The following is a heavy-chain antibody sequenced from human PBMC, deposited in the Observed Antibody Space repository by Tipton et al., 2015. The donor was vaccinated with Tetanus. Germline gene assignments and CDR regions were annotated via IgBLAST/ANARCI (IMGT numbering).Heavy chain of an antibody. CDR3: ARRLIQNWFDP. Sequence: LRLSCTVSGASITSDEYYWSWIRQSPGRGLEWIGYIYYTGNTYYNPSLKSRVTISVDSSRNQFSLKMTSLTAADTAVYYCARRLIQNWFDPWGQGALVTVSS. CDR2: IYYTGNT. V-gene: IGHV4-31*02. J-gene: IGHJ5*02. D-gene: IGHD2-8*01. CDR1: GASITSDEYY.